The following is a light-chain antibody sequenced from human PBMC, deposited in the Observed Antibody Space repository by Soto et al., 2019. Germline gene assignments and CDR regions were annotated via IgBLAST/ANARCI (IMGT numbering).Light chain of an antibody. J-gene: IGKJ5*01. CDR3: QQSYSTPIT. CDR2: AAS. V-gene: IGKV1-39*01. CDR1: QSISSY. Sequence: EIQWPNPPSSLFASVEDRAPLPCRQSQSISSYLNWYQQKPGKAPKLLIYAASSLQSGVPSRFSGSGSGTDFTLTISSLQPEDFATYYCQQSYSTPITFGQGTRLEIK.